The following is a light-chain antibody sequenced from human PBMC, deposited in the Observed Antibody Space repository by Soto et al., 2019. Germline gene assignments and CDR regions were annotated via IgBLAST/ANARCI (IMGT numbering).Light chain of an antibody. CDR2: EVN. J-gene: IGLJ1*01. V-gene: IGLV2-23*02. CDR3: CSYAGTVAYV. CDR1: SSDVGSYNL. Sequence: QSALTQPASVSGSPGQSITISCTGTSSDVGSYNLVSWYQQLPGKAPKVIICEVNRRPSGVSYRFSGSKSGNTAYLTISGLQTEDDADYYCCSYAGTVAYVFGTGTKVTVL.